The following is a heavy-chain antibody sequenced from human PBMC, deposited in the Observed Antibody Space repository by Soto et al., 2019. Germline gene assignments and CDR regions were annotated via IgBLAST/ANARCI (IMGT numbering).Heavy chain of an antibody. J-gene: IGHJ4*02. Sequence: GGSLRLSCAASGFSFSNYWIHWVRQAPGRGLVWVSRIKTDGSSTDYAASVKGRFTISRDNAKNTLYLQMNSLTAEDTAVYYCAKGELAARSTVELRLYYFDYWGQGTLVTVSS. V-gene: IGHV3-74*01. D-gene: IGHD3-10*01. CDR3: AKGELAARSTVELRLYYFDY. CDR2: IKTDGSST. CDR1: GFSFSNYW.